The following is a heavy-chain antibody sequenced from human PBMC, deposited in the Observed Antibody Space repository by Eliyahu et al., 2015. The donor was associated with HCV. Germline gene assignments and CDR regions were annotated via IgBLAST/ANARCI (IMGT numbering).Heavy chain of an antibody. J-gene: IGHJ2*01. D-gene: IGHD2-21*02. Sequence: EVQLLESGGGLVQPGGSLRLSCAASGFTFSSYAMGWVRQAPGKGLGWVSAISGSGGSTYYADSVKGRFTISRDNSKNTLYLQMNSLRAEDTAVYYCAKGGDLDYWYFDLWGRGTLVTVSS. CDR1: GFTFSSYA. V-gene: IGHV3-23*01. CDR2: ISGSGGST. CDR3: AKGGDLDYWYFDL.